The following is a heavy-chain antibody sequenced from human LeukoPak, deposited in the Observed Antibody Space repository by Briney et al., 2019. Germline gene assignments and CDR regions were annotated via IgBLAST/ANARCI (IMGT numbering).Heavy chain of an antibody. CDR3: AADIVGAQLH. CDR2: IVVGSGDT. CDR1: GFTFANSA. J-gene: IGHJ4*02. V-gene: IGHV1-58*01. D-gene: IGHD1-26*01. Sequence: GASVKVSCKASGFTFANSAVQWVRQARGQRLEWIGWIVVGSGDTNYAQNFQERATITRDISTGTAYMELSSLRSEDTAVYYCAADIVGAQLHWGQGTLVTVPS.